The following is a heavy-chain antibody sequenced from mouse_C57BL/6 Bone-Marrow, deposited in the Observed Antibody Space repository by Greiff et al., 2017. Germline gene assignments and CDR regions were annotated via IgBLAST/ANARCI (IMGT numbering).Heavy chain of an antibody. D-gene: IGHD1-1*01. J-gene: IGHJ1*03. CDR1: GYTFTSYW. V-gene: IGHV1-59*01. Sequence: QVQLKQSGAELVRPGTSVKLSCKASGYTFTSYWMHWVKQRPGQGLEWIGVIDPSDSYTNYNQKFKGKATLTVDTSSSTAYMQLSSLTSEDSAVXYCARSGYYYGSSTRYFDVGGTGTTVTVSS. CDR2: IDPSDSYT. CDR3: ARSGYYYGSSTRYFDV.